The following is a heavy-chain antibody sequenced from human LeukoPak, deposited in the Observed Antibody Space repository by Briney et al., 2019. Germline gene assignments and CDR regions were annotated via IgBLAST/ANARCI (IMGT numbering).Heavy chain of an antibody. V-gene: IGHV3-43*02. D-gene: IGHD3-10*01. J-gene: IGHJ4*02. CDR3: ATSLLWFDYFDY. Sequence: GGSLRLSCAASGFTFDDYAMHWVRQAPGKGLEWVSLISGDGGSTYYADSVKGRFTISRDNSKNSLYLQMNSLRTEDTALYYCATSLLWFDYFDYWGQGILVTVSS. CDR1: GFTFDDYA. CDR2: ISGDGGST.